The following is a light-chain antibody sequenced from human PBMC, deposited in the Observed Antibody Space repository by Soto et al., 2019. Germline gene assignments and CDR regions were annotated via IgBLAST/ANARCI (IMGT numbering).Light chain of an antibody. CDR2: YDS. CDR1: NIGSKS. J-gene: IGLJ3*02. V-gene: IGLV3-21*04. CDR3: PVWGSGSDHAV. Sequence: SYELTQPPSVSVAPGKTARITCGGYNIGSKSVHWYRQKPGQARVLVIYYDSDRPSGIPDRFAGSNSANTATLTISRVEARDEVYYYSPVWGSGSDHAVFGGGTKLTV.